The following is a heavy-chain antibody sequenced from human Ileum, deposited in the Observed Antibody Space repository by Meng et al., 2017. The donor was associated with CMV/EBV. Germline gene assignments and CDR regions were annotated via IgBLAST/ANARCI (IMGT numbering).Heavy chain of an antibody. Sequence: QGHLQPPGPGMVTTSQTLLPSCAISGDSVYSNTVTWNWIRQSPSRGLEWLGRTYYRSKWFNDYALSVRGRITINPDISKNQLSLQLNSVTPEDTAVYYCVQLTGNSWLDYWGRGTLVTVSS. CDR3: VQLTGNSWLDY. CDR2: TYYRSKWFN. D-gene: IGHD6-13*01. CDR1: GDSVYSNTVT. V-gene: IGHV6-1*01. J-gene: IGHJ4*02.